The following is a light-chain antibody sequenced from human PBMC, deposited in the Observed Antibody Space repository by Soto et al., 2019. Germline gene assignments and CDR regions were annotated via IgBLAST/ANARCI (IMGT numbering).Light chain of an antibody. CDR3: QQYYNWPPYT. CDR2: GAS. CDR1: QSVSSN. J-gene: IGKJ2*01. V-gene: IGKV3-15*01. Sequence: EIVLTQSPATLSVSAGDRATLSCRASQSVSSNLAWSQQKPGHTPRLLIYGASTRATGVPPRFSHSRSGTEFTLTISRVQSEDFAVYYSQQYYNWPPYTFGQGTKVDIK.